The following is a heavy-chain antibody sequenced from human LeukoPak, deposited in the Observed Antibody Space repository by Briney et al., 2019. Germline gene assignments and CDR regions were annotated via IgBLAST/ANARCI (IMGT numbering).Heavy chain of an antibody. Sequence: PGGSLRLSCAASGFTFSSYGMHWVRQAPGKGLEWVAVIWHDGSNKYYADSVKGRFTISRDNSKNTLYLQMNSLRAEDTAVYYCARARSSGSYYSYFDYWGQGTLVTVSS. CDR2: IWHDGSNK. CDR1: GFTFSSYG. V-gene: IGHV3-33*01. CDR3: ARARSSGSYYSYFDY. D-gene: IGHD1-26*01. J-gene: IGHJ4*02.